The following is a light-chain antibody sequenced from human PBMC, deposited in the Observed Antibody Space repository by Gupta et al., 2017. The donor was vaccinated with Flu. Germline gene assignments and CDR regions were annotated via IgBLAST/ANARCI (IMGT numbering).Light chain of an antibody. CDR1: QSISSGF. Sequence: IVLTQSPGTLSLSPGERATLSCRASQSISSGFLTWYQQKPGQTPRLLIYRASSRATGIPDRFSGSGSGTDFTLTISRLEPEDFAVYYCQQYGRSPYTFGQGTKLEIK. J-gene: IGKJ2*01. V-gene: IGKV3-20*01. CDR3: QQYGRSPYT. CDR2: RAS.